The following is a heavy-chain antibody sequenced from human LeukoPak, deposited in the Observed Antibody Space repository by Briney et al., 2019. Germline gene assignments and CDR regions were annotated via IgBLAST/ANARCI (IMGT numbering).Heavy chain of an antibody. D-gene: IGHD2-15*01. CDR3: ARGMGYCSGGSCYAIDY. J-gene: IGHJ4*02. CDR2: INWNGGST. Sequence: SGGSLRLSCAASGFTFSTYAMGWVRQAPGKGLEWVSGINWNGGSTGYADSVKGRFTISRDNAKNSPYLQMNSLRAEDTALYYCARGMGYCSGGSCYAIDYWGQGTLVTVSS. CDR1: GFTFSTYA. V-gene: IGHV3-20*04.